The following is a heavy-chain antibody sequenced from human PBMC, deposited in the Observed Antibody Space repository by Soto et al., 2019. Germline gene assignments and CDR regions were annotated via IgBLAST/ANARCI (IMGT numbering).Heavy chain of an antibody. D-gene: IGHD5-12*01. CDR1: GGSIGTYY. V-gene: IGHV4-59*01. CDR3: ARDCSRYEWFGT. Sequence: QVQLQESGPGLVKPSETLSLTCTVSGGSIGTYYWSWIRQSPGKGMEWIGYIYHSGSTNYNPALKSRATISVDTSKNHSTLRLSSVTGADTAVYYCARDCSRYEWFGTWGQEILVIVSS. CDR2: IYHSGST. J-gene: IGHJ5*02.